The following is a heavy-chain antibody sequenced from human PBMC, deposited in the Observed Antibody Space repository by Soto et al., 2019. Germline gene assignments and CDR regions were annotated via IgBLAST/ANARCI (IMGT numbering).Heavy chain of an antibody. CDR2: KYYSGST. J-gene: IGHJ4*02. V-gene: IGHV4-59*01. CDR1: GGSISSYY. CDR3: ARGRDYDSGFDY. Sequence: SETLSLTCTVSGGSISSYYWSWIRQPPGKGLEWIGCKYYSGSTNYNPSLKSRVTISVDTSKNQFSLRLNSVTAADTAVYYCARGRDYDSGFDYWGQGTLVTVSS. D-gene: IGHD5-12*01.